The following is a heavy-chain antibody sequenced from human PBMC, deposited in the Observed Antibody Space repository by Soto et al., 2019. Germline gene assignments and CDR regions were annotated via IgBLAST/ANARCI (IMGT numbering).Heavy chain of an antibody. V-gene: IGHV3-30-3*01. D-gene: IGHD2-2*01. CDR3: ARDPGIVVVPVNIGDYFAL. CDR2: ISHDGSNK. J-gene: IGHJ4*02. Sequence: QVQLVESGGGVVQPGKSLRLSCAASGFTFSSYAMHWVRQAPGKGLEWVAVISHDGSNKYYADSVKGRFTISRDNSKKTLSVQMNSLRAEDTAVYYCARDPGIVVVPVNIGDYFALWGQGTLVTVSS. CDR1: GFTFSSYA.